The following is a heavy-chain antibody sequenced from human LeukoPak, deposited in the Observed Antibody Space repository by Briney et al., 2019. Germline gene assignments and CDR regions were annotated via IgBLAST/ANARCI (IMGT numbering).Heavy chain of an antibody. CDR3: ARETLGDSSGYYDAFDI. CDR1: GGSISSGSYY. Sequence: SETLSLTCTVSGGSISSGSYYWSWIRQPAGKGLEWIGRIYTSGSTNYNPSLKSRVTISVDTSKNQFSLKLSSVTAADTAVYYCARETLGDSSGYYDAFDIWGQGTMVTVSS. V-gene: IGHV4-61*02. J-gene: IGHJ3*02. CDR2: IYTSGST. D-gene: IGHD3-22*01.